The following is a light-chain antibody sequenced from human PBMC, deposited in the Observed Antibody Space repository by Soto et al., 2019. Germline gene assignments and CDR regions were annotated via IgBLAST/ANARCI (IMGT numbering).Light chain of an antibody. CDR2: DVT. V-gene: IGLV2-14*01. CDR3: SSYTTTNTLI. Sequence: QSALTQAASVSGSPGQSITISCTGTSSDVGRYNYVSWYQQHPGKAPKLMIYDVTNRPSGVSDRFSGSKSGNTASLTISGLQAEDEADYYCSSYTTTNTLIFGGGTKVTVL. CDR1: SSDVGRYNY. J-gene: IGLJ2*01.